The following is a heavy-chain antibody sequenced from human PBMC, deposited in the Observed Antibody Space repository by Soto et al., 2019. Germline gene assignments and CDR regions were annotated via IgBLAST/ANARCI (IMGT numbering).Heavy chain of an antibody. CDR3: ARSSGTYGTLDY. D-gene: IGHD1-26*01. V-gene: IGHV4-59*07. CDR2: MYYSGST. Sequence: SDTLSLTCSVSGSSISYNYWNWIRQLPGKGLEWIAYMYYSGSTKYNPSLKSRVTISGDTSKNQVSLRLTSVTAADTAVYYCARSSGTYGTLDYWGEGTLVT. CDR1: GSSISYNY. J-gene: IGHJ4*02.